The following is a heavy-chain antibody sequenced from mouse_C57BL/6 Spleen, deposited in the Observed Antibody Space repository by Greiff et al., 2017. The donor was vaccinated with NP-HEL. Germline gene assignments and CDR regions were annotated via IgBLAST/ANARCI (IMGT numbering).Heavy chain of an antibody. V-gene: IGHV1-22*01. D-gene: IGHD1-1*01. J-gene: IGHJ2*01. CDR3: ARLLLRSYFDY. Sequence: VQLKQSGPELVKPGASVKMSCKASGYTFTDYNMHWVKQSHGKSLEWIGYINPNNGGTSYNQKFKGKATLTVNKSSSTAYMELRSLTSEDSAVYYCARLLLRSYFDYWGQGTTLTVSS. CDR2: INPNNGGT. CDR1: GYTFTDYN.